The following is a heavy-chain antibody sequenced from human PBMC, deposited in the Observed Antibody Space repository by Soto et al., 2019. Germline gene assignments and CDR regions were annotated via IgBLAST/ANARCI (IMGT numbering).Heavy chain of an antibody. CDR3: ARVHSSSYHYFDY. D-gene: IGHD6-13*01. V-gene: IGHV3-23*01. J-gene: IGHJ4*02. CDR1: GFTFSTYA. CDR2: ISGSGDKT. Sequence: PGGSLRLSCAASGFTFSTYAMGWVRQTPGKGPEWVSSISGSGDKTFYADFGKGRFTISRDNSKNTLYLQMSSLRAEDTAVYYCARVHSSSYHYFDYWGQGTLVTVSS.